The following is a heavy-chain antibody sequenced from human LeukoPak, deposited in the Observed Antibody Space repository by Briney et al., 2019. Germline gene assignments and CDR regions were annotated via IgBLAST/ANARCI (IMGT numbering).Heavy chain of an antibody. Sequence: SETLSLTCTVSGGSISSYYWSWIRQPPGKGLEWIGFIHYSGSTNYNPSLKSRVIISVDTSKNHFSLRLSSVTAADSAVYYCARHRVSVTPNEETFDIWGQGTMVTVSS. J-gene: IGHJ3*02. D-gene: IGHD4-17*01. CDR1: GGSISSYY. CDR2: IHYSGST. V-gene: IGHV4-59*08. CDR3: ARHRVSVTPNEETFDI.